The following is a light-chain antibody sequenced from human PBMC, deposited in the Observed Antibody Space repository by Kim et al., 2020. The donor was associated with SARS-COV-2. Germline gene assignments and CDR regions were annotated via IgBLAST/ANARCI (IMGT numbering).Light chain of an antibody. V-gene: IGKV3-20*01. J-gene: IGKJ4*01. Sequence: SPGERATLACRASQSISSAFLAWYQQRPGQAPRLLISGASIRATGIPDRFSGSGSGTDFTLTISRLEPEDFAFYYCQQYGSSLLTFGGGTKVDIK. CDR2: GAS. CDR1: QSISSAF. CDR3: QQYGSSLLT.